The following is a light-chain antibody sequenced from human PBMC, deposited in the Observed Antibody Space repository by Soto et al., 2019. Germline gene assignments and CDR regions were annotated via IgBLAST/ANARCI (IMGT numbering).Light chain of an antibody. CDR2: DAS. CDR3: EQRSDLIT. CDR1: HSVTTH. J-gene: IGKJ5*01. Sequence: IVFKQSPDTLSLSPDERATLSCCASHSVTTHLPGFQQRPGQTPRLLIYDASTRAPGIPARFSGRGSGADFPLTIRSLEPEDFAVYYCEQRSDLITFGNGTRLEIK. V-gene: IGKV3-11*01.